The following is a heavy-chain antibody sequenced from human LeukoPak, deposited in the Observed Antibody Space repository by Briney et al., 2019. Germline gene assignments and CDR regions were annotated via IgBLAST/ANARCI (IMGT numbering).Heavy chain of an antibody. Sequence: PSETLSLTCTVSGGSISSGSYYWAWIRQSPGKGLEWIGSVYYSGTTHYESSLKSRVSISIDTSKTQFALKVNSVTVADTAVYYCARILDLVTTKTIDYWGQGSLVIVSS. D-gene: IGHD2-21*02. J-gene: IGHJ4*02. CDR2: VYYSGTT. V-gene: IGHV4-39*06. CDR3: ARILDLVTTKTIDY. CDR1: GGSISSGSYY.